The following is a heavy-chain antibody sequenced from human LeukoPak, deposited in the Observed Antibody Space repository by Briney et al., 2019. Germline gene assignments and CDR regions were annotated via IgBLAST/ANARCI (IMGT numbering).Heavy chain of an antibody. J-gene: IGHJ4*02. CDR2: IYYSGST. D-gene: IGHD1-26*01. CDR3: ARHPGGTYYAHFDY. CDR1: GGSISSSSYY. Sequence: SETLSLTCTVPGGSISSSSYYWGWIRQPPGKGLEWIASIYYSGSTYYNPSLKSRVTISVDTSKNQFSLKLSSVTAADTAVYYCARHPGGTYYAHFDYWGQGTLVTVSS. V-gene: IGHV4-39*01.